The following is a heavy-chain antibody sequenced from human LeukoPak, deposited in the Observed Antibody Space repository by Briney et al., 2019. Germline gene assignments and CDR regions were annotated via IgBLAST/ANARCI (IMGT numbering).Heavy chain of an antibody. D-gene: IGHD2/OR15-2a*01. CDR1: GFTFSSYG. CDR2: IWYDGSNK. J-gene: IGHJ4*02. Sequence: GGSLRLSCAASGFTFSSYGMHWVRQAPGKGLEWVAVIWYDGSNKYYADPVKGRFTISRDNSKNTLYLQMNSLRAEDTAVYYCARDYVGTTYFDYWGQGTLVTVSS. CDR3: ARDYVGTTYFDY. V-gene: IGHV3-33*01.